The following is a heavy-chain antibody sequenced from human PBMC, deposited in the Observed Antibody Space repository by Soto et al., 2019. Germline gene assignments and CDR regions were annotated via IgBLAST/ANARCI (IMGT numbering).Heavy chain of an antibody. CDR3: ARGVTAGVDY. D-gene: IGHD1-26*01. J-gene: IGHJ4*02. V-gene: IGHV1-8*01. CDR2: MQPSSGRT. Sequence: QVQLVQSGAEVREPGASVKVSCKASGYSFTSLDINWVRQTTGQGLEWMGWMQPSSGRTGYAQKFQGRVTMSRDTSINTAYMELSRLTSDDTAFYYCARGVTAGVDYWGQGTLVTVS. CDR1: GYSFTSLD.